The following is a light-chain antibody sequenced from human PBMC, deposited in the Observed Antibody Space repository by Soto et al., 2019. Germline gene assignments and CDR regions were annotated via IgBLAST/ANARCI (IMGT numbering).Light chain of an antibody. CDR3: QQSYSLPPQYT. CDR2: AAS. V-gene: IGKV1-39*01. J-gene: IGKJ2*01. Sequence: DLQMTQSPSFLSASVGDRVTITCRASQSISTYLNWYQQKPGKAPKLLIYAASSLQSGVPSRFSGSGSGTDFTLSISSLQAEDFATYYCQQSYSLPPQYTFGQGTKLEIK. CDR1: QSISTY.